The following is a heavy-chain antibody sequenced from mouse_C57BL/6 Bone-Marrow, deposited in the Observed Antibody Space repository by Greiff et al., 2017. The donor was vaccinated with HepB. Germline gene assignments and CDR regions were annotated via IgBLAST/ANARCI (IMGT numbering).Heavy chain of an antibody. Sequence: VKLQQPGAELVMPGASVKLSCKASGYTFTSYWMHWVKQRPGQGLEWIGEIDPSDSYTNYNQKFKGKSTLTVDKSSSTAYMQLSSLTSEDSAVYYCARGASSYGYFDFWGTGTTVTVSS. D-gene: IGHD1-1*01. CDR1: GYTFTSYW. CDR3: ARGASSYGYFDF. V-gene: IGHV1-69*01. J-gene: IGHJ1*03. CDR2: IDPSDSYT.